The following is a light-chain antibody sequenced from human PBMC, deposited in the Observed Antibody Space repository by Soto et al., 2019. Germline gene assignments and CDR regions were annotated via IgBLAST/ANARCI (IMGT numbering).Light chain of an antibody. J-gene: IGKJ5*01. CDR2: GTS. CDR1: QTVGDN. Sequence: EIVMTQSPATLSVSPGERATLSCRTSQTVGDNLAWYQQKPGQAPRLLIYGTSIRATGTPARFSGSGPGTDFTLTISSLQSEDFALYFCQQYNNWRLTLGQGTRLAIK. CDR3: QQYNNWRLT. V-gene: IGKV3-15*01.